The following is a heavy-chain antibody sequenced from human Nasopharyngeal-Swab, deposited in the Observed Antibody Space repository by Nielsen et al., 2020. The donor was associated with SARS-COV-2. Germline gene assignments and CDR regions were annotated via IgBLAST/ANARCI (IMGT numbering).Heavy chain of an antibody. Sequence: WIRQPPGKGLEWIGYIYYSGSTFYNPSLKSRVAISVDTSKNQFSLNVSSVTAADTAVYYCATRQRPSYSSGWYQQITDSWGQGTLVTVSS. J-gene: IGHJ4*02. D-gene: IGHD6-19*01. V-gene: IGHV4-31*02. CDR2: IYYSGST. CDR3: ATRQRPSYSSGWYQQITDS.